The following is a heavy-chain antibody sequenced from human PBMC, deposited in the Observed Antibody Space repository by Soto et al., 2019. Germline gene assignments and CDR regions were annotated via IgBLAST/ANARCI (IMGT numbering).Heavy chain of an antibody. D-gene: IGHD6-6*01. CDR2: IIPIFGKA. Sequence: QVQLVQSGAEVKKPGSSVKVSCKASGGTFSSYAISWVRQAPGQGLEWMGGIIPIFGKANYAQKFQGRVTLTADEATSTAYMELRSLRSEDTAVYYCARYHRIAARLGWFDPWGQGTLVTVSS. J-gene: IGHJ5*02. V-gene: IGHV1-69*01. CDR3: ARYHRIAARLGWFDP. CDR1: GGTFSSYA.